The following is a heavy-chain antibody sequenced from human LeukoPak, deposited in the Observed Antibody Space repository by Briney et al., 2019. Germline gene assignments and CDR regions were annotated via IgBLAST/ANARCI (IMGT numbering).Heavy chain of an antibody. CDR2: ISAYNCNT. D-gene: IGHD6-13*01. CDR1: GYTFTSYG. Sequence: ASVKVSCKASGYTFTSYGISWVRQAPGQGLEWMGWISAYNCNTNYAQKLQGRVTMTTDTSTSTAYMELRSLRSDDTAVYYCARDPGYSSSWYYFDYWGQGTLVTVSS. CDR3: ARDPGYSSSWYYFDY. J-gene: IGHJ4*02. V-gene: IGHV1-18*01.